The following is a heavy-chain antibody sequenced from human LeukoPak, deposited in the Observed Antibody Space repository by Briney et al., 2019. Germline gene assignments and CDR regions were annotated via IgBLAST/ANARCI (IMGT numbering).Heavy chain of an antibody. J-gene: IGHJ4*02. V-gene: IGHV4-34*01. CDR1: GGSFSGYY. D-gene: IGHD5-12*01. CDR2: INHSGST. Sequence: SETLSLTCAVYGGSFSGYYWSWIRQPPGKGLEWIGEINHSGSTNYNPSLKSRVTISVDTSKNQFSLKLSSVTAADTAVYYCASRGYSGYDLDYWAREPWSPSPQ. CDR3: ASRGYSGYDLDY.